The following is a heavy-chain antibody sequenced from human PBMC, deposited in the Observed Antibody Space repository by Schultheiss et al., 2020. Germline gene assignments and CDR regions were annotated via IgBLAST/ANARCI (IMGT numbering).Heavy chain of an antibody. Sequence: SQTLSLTCTVSGGSISSYYWSWIRQPPGKGLEWIGEINHSGSTNYNPSLKSRVTISVDTSKNQFSLKVNSVTAADTAVYYCARGPSGRPYYYYYNMDVWGQGTTVTVSS. J-gene: IGHJ6*02. CDR3: ARGPSGRPYYYYYNMDV. CDR1: GGSISSYY. V-gene: IGHV4-34*01. D-gene: IGHD3-10*01. CDR2: INHSGST.